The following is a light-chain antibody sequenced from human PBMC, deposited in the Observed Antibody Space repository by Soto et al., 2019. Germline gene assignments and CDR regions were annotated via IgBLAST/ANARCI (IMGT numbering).Light chain of an antibody. CDR1: SSNIGSYP. V-gene: IGLV1-47*02. CDR3: AAWDASLSGHV. Sequence: QSLLTQSPSASGTPGQTGTISCYGSSSNIGSYPVYWYQQLPGTAPKLLINSDDQRPSGVPDRFSASKSGTSASLAISGLRSEDEADYYCAAWDASLSGHVFGAGTKVTVL. J-gene: IGLJ1*01. CDR2: SDD.